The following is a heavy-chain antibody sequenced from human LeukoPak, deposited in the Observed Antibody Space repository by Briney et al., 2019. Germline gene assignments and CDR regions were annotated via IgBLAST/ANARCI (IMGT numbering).Heavy chain of an antibody. CDR2: IGNGGSNIM. CDR3: ARDKSNKGHDC. V-gene: IGHV3-11*01. J-gene: IGHJ4*02. CDR1: GFTLSDYY. Sequence: GGSLRLSCAASGFTLSDYYMTWIRQAPGKGLEWISYIGNGGSNIMLYADSVKGRFTVFRDYAKNSLYLQMNSLRAEDTAVYYCARDKSNKGHDCWGQGTLVTVSS.